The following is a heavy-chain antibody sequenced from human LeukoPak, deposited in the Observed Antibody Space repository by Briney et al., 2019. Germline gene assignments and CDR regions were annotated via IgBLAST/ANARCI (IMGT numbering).Heavy chain of an antibody. CDR1: GFNFKNYW. D-gene: IGHD1-26*01. V-gene: IGHV3-74*01. J-gene: IGHJ4*02. CDR3: ARDLGGRSGH. CDR2: IINDGSST. Sequence: GGSLRLSCAASGFNFKNYWMHWVRQAPGKGLEWVSRIINDGSSTTYADSVKGRFTISRDNAKDTLYLQMNSLRVEDTAVYYCARDLGGRSGHWGQGTLVTVSS.